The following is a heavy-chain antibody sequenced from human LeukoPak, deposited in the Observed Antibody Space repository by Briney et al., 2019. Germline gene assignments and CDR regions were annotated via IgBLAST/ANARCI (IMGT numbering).Heavy chain of an antibody. Sequence: PSETLSLTCTVSGGSISTYYWSWIRQPPGKGLEWIGYIYYSGSTNYNPSLKSRVTISVDTSKNQFSLKLGSVTAADTAVYYCARVGCSGGSCSPPWFDPWGQGTLVTVSS. D-gene: IGHD2-15*01. CDR1: GGSISTYY. CDR2: IYYSGST. CDR3: ARVGCSGGSCSPPWFDP. J-gene: IGHJ5*02. V-gene: IGHV4-59*01.